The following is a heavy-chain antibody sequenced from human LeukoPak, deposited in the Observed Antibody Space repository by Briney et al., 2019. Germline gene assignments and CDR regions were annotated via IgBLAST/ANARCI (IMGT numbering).Heavy chain of an antibody. CDR3: AREVNEKHDAFDM. CDR2: FYFSGSS. Sequence: SETLSLTCSVSSVSINGYSWSWFPQSAGKGLEWLGRFYFSGSSDYNPSLKSRVSMSIDTSQNHFYLRLTSVTAADTGVYFCAREVNEKHDAFDMWGQGTMVAVSS. D-gene: IGHD2-8*01. CDR1: SVSINGYS. J-gene: IGHJ3*02. V-gene: IGHV4-4*07.